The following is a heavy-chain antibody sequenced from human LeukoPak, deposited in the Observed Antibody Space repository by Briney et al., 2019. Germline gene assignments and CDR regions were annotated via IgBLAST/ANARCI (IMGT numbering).Heavy chain of an antibody. D-gene: IGHD3-3*01. CDR2: MSYSGRS. J-gene: IGHJ4*02. V-gene: IGHV4-59*01. CDR3: ARGFCRDEICKVFPY. Sequence: PSETLSLTCTVSGDSINNYYWSWIRQTPEKGLEWIGYMSYSGRSDYGPSLKSRVTMSIDTSKNQFSLRMTSVTAADTGVYDCARGFCRDEICKVFPYWGQGPLVTVSS. CDR1: GDSINNYY.